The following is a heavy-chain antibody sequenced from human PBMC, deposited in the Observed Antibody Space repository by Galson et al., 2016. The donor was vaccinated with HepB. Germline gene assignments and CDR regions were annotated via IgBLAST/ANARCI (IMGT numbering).Heavy chain of an antibody. V-gene: IGHV1-46*01. D-gene: IGHD3-3*01. CDR3: AGDGLRFLEWLRDGMDV. J-gene: IGHJ6*02. CDR2: INPSGGSA. Sequence: SVKVSCKASGYTFTRYYIHWVRQAPGQGLEWMGVINPSGGSAKDAQKLQGRVTMTTDTSTSTAYMELRSLRSNDTAVYYCAGDGLRFLEWLRDGMDVWGQGTTVTVSS. CDR1: GYTFTRYY.